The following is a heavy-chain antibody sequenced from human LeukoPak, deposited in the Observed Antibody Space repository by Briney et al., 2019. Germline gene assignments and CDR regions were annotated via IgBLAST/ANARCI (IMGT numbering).Heavy chain of an antibody. V-gene: IGHV3-73*01. D-gene: IGHD1-26*01. CDR3: AGQGATGY. Sequence: QPGGSLKLSCAASGCTLSGFVMHWGRRDSREGLEWVGRIRSKANSYATAYAASVKGRFTISRDDSKNTTYLQMNSLTTEDTAVYYCAGQGATGYWGQGTLVTVSS. CDR1: GCTLSGFV. J-gene: IGHJ4*02. CDR2: IRSKANSYAT.